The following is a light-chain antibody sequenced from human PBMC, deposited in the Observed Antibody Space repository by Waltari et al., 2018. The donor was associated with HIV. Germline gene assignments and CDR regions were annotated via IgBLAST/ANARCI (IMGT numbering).Light chain of an antibody. CDR2: GEN. CDR1: RVRSYY. V-gene: IGLV3-19*01. CDR3: NSRDSSGHWF. J-gene: IGLJ3*02. Sequence: SSELAQDPAVSVALGQTVRITCQGDRVRSYYASWYQQKPGQAPVLVVYGENNRPSGIPDRFSGSSSGNTASLTIDGAQAEDEADYYCNSRDSSGHWFFGGGTKVTVL.